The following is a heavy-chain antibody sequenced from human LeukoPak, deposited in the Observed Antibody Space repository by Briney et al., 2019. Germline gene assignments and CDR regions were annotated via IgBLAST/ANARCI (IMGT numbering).Heavy chain of an antibody. CDR3: ARRVTMSAPTTPDSWLHP. CDR1: GGSINDYY. CDR2: IHYSGIT. J-gene: IGHJ5*02. V-gene: IGHV4-59*08. Sequence: PSETLFLTCTVSGGSINDYYWNWIRQPPGKRLEWNGHIHYSGITNYNPSLNSRVTISVDTSKGQFSLKLSSVTAADTAVYYCARRVTMSAPTTPDSWLHPLGQGTLVTVSS. D-gene: IGHD3-3*01.